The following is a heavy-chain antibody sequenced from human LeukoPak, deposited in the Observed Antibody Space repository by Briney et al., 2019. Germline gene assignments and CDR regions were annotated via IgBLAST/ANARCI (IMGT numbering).Heavy chain of an antibody. V-gene: IGHV3-21*01. Sequence: GGSLRLSCAASGFTFSSYSMNWVRQAPGKGLEWVSSISSSSSYIYYADSVKGRFTISRDNAKNSLYLQMNSLRAEDTAVYYCARVFLYSGIPRDYWGQGTLVTVSS. CDR2: ISSSSSYI. J-gene: IGHJ4*02. CDR1: GFTFSSYS. D-gene: IGHD1-26*01. CDR3: ARVFLYSGIPRDY.